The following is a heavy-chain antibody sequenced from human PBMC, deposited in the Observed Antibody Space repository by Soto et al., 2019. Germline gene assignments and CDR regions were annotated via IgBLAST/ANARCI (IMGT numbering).Heavy chain of an antibody. Sequence: QVQLVQSGAEVKKPGASVKVSCKASGYTFTSYYMHWVRQAPGQGLEWMGIINPSGGSTSYAQKSQGRVTMTRDTSTSTVYMELSSLRSEDTAVYYCASLNTVADAFDIWGQGTMVTVSS. J-gene: IGHJ3*02. CDR2: INPSGGST. D-gene: IGHD4-17*01. CDR3: ASLNTVADAFDI. CDR1: GYTFTSYY. V-gene: IGHV1-46*01.